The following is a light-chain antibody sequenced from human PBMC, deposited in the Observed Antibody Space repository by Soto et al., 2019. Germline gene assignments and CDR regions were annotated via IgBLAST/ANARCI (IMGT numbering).Light chain of an antibody. CDR1: QSIGNH. V-gene: IGKV1-39*01. Sequence: DIQMTQSPSSLSASVGDRVTITCRASQSIGNHLNWYQQKPGKAPKFLIYAASSLQSEVPSRFSGSGSGTDFTLTVNSLQPEDFATYYCQQSYNSPITFDQGTRLEIK. CDR3: QQSYNSPIT. J-gene: IGKJ5*01. CDR2: AAS.